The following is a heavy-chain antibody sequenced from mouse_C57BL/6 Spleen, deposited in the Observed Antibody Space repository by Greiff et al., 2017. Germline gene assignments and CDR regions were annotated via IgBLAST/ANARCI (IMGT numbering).Heavy chain of an antibody. J-gene: IGHJ2*01. CDR3: ARSTTHDY. CDR2: INPSTGGT. V-gene: IGHV1-42*01. Sequence: VQLQQSGPELVKPGASVKISCKASGYSFTGYYMNWVKQSPEKSLEWIGEINPSTGGTTYNQKFKAKATLTVDKSSSTAYMQLKGLTSEDSAVYYCARSTTHDYWGQGTTLTVSS. D-gene: IGHD2-1*01. CDR1: GYSFTGYY.